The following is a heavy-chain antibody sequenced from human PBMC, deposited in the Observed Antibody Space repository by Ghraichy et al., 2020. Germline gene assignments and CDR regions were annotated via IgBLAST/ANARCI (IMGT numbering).Heavy chain of an antibody. CDR2: IYYSGST. D-gene: IGHD3-3*01. J-gene: IGHJ6*02. Sequence: SETLSLTCTVSGGSISSYYWSWIRQPPGKGLEWIGYIYYSGSTNYNPSLKSRVTISVDTSKNQFSLKLSSVTAADTAVYYCASHTDFWSGYRGYYYYGMDVWGQGTTVTVSS. CDR3: ASHTDFWSGYRGYYYYGMDV. V-gene: IGHV4-59*01. CDR1: GGSISSYY.